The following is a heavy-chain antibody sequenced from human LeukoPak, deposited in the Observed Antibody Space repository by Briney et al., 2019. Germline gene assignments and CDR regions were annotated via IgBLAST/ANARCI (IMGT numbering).Heavy chain of an antibody. CDR2: IYFTGRT. J-gene: IGHJ6*03. D-gene: IGHD1-26*01. CDR1: GGSISNYF. CDR3: ARAVGSVGSLLGYYYYYMDV. Sequence: PSETLSLTCTVSGGSISNYFWSWIRQPPGKGLEWIGYIYFTGRTNYNPSLKSRVTTSIDTSGNQFSLQLTSVTAADTAVYYCARAVGSVGSLLGYYYYYMDVWGRGTTVTVSS. V-gene: IGHV4-59*01.